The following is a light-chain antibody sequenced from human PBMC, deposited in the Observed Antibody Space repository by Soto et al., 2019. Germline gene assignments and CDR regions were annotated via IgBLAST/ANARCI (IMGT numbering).Light chain of an antibody. CDR2: GAS. V-gene: IGKV3-20*01. CDR3: HQYDNSPLT. CDR1: QSVRSGY. Sequence: EIVLTQSPGTLSLSPGERATLSCRASQSVRSGYFAWYQQKTGQAHRLLTVGASSRPTGIPDRFSGGGSGTDFTLTISRLEPEDFALYYCHQYDNSPLTFGGGTKVDI. J-gene: IGKJ4*01.